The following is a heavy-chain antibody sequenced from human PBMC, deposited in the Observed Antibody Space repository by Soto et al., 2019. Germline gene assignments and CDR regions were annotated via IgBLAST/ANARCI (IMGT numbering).Heavy chain of an antibody. CDR2: ISSSAGTT. Sequence: EVLLLESGGGLVQPGGSLRLSCAASGFTFSFYPMSWVRQAPGKGLDWVSGISSSAGTTNYADPVKSRFTICRDNSKNTLFLQMDSMRPEDTAVYYCANWGKSGSDFWGQGTLVTVSS. CDR3: ANWGKSGSDF. D-gene: IGHD1-26*01. V-gene: IGHV3-23*01. J-gene: IGHJ4*02. CDR1: GFTFSFYP.